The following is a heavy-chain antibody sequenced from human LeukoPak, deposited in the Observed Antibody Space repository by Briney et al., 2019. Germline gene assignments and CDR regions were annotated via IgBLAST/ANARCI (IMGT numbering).Heavy chain of an antibody. Sequence: GGSLRLSCAASGFTFSSYWMSWVRQAPGKGLEWVANIRHDGSEKYYVDSVKGRFTISRDNAKNSLYLQMNSLRAEDTAVYYCARDGSYSSSWYFHPWGQGTLVTVSS. CDR1: GFTFSSYW. D-gene: IGHD6-13*01. V-gene: IGHV3-7*01. CDR3: ARDGSYSSSWYFHP. CDR2: IRHDGSEK. J-gene: IGHJ5*02.